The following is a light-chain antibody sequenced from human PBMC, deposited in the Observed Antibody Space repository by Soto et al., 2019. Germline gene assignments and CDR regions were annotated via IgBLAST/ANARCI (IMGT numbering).Light chain of an antibody. V-gene: IGKV3-20*01. CDR2: GAS. Sequence: EIVLTQSPGTLSLSPGERATLSCRASQSVSSSYLAWYQQKSGQAPRLLIYGASSRATGIPDRFSGSGSGTDFTLTISRLEPEDFAVYYCQQFDTFGQGTKVEIK. CDR1: QSVSSSY. CDR3: QQFDT. J-gene: IGKJ1*01.